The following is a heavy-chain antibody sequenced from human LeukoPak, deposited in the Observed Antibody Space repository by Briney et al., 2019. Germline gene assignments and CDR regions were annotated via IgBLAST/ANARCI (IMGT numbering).Heavy chain of an antibody. CDR1: GFTFSTYS. D-gene: IGHD3-10*01. CDR2: ISSSSSII. CDR3: ARDRYYGSGDYQTAGGCFDC. Sequence: PGGSLRLSCAASGFTFSTYSMNWVRQAPGKGLEWVSYISSSSSIIYYTDSVKGRFTISRDNAKASLYLQMNSLRDEDTAVYYCARDRYYGSGDYQTAGGCFDCWGQGTLVTVSS. J-gene: IGHJ4*02. V-gene: IGHV3-48*02.